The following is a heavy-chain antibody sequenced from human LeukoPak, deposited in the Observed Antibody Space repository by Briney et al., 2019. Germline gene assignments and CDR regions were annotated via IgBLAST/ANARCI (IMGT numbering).Heavy chain of an antibody. V-gene: IGHV3-30*04. CDR2: ISYDGSNK. Sequence: GGSLRLSCAASGFTFSSYAMHWVRQAPGKGLEWVAVISYDGSNKYYADSVKGRFTISRDNSKNSLYLQMNSLRAEDTALFYCAKDIGASRDSSGWAESYFDYWGQGTLVTVSS. CDR1: GFTFSSYA. CDR3: AKDIGASRDSSGWAESYFDY. D-gene: IGHD3-22*01. J-gene: IGHJ4*02.